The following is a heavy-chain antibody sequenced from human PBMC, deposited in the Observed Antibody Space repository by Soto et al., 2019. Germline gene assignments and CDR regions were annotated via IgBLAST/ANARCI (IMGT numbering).Heavy chain of an antibody. CDR3: ARSWSVAAHSVDY. J-gene: IGHJ4*02. D-gene: IGHD6-6*01. V-gene: IGHV3-48*03. CDR2: ISSSGSTI. Sequence: AESLTLTCTVSGFTISSYEMNWVRQAPGKGLEWVSYISSSGSTIYYSDSVKGRFTISRDNAKNSLYLQMNSLRAEDTAVYYRARSWSVAAHSVDYWGQGTLVTVSS. CDR1: GFTISSYE.